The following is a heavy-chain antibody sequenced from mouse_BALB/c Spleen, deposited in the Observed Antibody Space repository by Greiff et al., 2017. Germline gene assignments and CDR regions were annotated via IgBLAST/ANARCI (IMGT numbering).Heavy chain of an antibody. CDR1: GFTFSSYA. CDR3: ARGGYDGYYFPFAY. V-gene: IGHV5-6-5*01. D-gene: IGHD2-3*01. Sequence: EVHLVESGGGLVKPGGSLKLSCAASGFTFSSYAMSWVRQTPEKRLEWVASISSGGSTYYPDSVKGRFTISRDNARNILYLQMSSLRSEDTAMYYCARGGYDGYYFPFAYWGQGTLVTVSA. CDR2: ISSGGST. J-gene: IGHJ3*01.